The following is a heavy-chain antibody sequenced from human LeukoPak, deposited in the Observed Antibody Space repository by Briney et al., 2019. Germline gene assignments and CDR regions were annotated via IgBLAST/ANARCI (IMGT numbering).Heavy chain of an antibody. CDR2: ISSTSAYI. J-gene: IGHJ5*01. Sequence: PGGSLRLSCAASGFALRSYTVTRVRQAPGKGLEWVSSISSTSAYIYYAESVKGRFSISRDNVDNVVHLQMSSLRNEDTAFYYCARVAVAGPTGWFDSWGQGTLVTVSS. CDR1: GFALRSYT. D-gene: IGHD6-19*01. V-gene: IGHV3-21*01. CDR3: ARVAVAGPTGWFDS.